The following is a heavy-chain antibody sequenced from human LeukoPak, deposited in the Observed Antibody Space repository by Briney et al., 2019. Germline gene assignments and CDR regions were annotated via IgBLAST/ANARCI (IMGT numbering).Heavy chain of an antibody. J-gene: IGHJ4*02. Sequence: GGSLRLPCAASGFTFSSYWMSWVRQAPGKGLEWVANIKQDGSEKYYVDSVKGRFTISRDNAENSLFLQMNSLRAEDTAVYYCARAQDYGSGSYWGQGTLVTVSS. D-gene: IGHD3-10*01. CDR2: IKQDGSEK. CDR1: GFTFSSYW. CDR3: ARAQDYGSGSY. V-gene: IGHV3-7*01.